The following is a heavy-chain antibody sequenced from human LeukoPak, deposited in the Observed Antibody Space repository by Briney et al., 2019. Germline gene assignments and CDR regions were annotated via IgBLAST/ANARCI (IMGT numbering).Heavy chain of an antibody. CDR1: GYTFTSYA. Sequence: ASVNVSCKASGYTFTSYAMHWVRQAPGQRLEWMGWINAGNGNTKYSQKFQGRVTITRDTSASTAYMELSSLRSEDTTVYYCARESYRNWFDPWGQGTLVTVSS. V-gene: IGHV1-3*01. J-gene: IGHJ5*02. CDR3: ARESYRNWFDP. D-gene: IGHD3-16*02. CDR2: INAGNGNT.